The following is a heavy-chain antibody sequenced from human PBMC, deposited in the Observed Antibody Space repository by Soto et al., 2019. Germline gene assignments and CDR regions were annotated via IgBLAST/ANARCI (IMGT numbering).Heavy chain of an antibody. CDR2: ILVGGST. V-gene: IGHV3-23*01. D-gene: IGHD2-8*02. CDR3: AKATATGGGAFEI. CDR1: GFICSSYD. Sequence: GGSLGLSCAVSGFICSSYDMSWVRQAPGKGLEWVSTILVGGSTHYEDSVKGRFTISRDTSKNTVYLQMNSLTAGDTAVYYCAKATATGGGAFEIYGRGTLVTVSS. J-gene: IGHJ3*02.